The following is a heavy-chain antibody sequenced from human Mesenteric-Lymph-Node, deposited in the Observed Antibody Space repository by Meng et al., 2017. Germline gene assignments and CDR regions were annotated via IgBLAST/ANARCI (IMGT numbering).Heavy chain of an antibody. J-gene: IGHJ4*02. D-gene: IGHD3-9*01. CDR2: INWNGGST. CDR1: GFTFSSYA. CDR3: ARRDGILTGYSYDY. Sequence: GGSLRLSCAASGFTFSSYAMSWVRQAPGKGLEWVSGINWNGGSTGYADSVKGRFTISRDNAKNSLYLQMNSLRAEDTALYHCARRDGILTGYSYDYWGQGTLVTVSS. V-gene: IGHV3-20*01.